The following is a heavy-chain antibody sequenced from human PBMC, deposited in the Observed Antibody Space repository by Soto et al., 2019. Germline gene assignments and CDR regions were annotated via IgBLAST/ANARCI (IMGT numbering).Heavy chain of an antibody. D-gene: IGHD3-9*01. CDR1: GGSISRSSYY. V-gene: IGHV4-39*02. Sequence: SETLSLTCTVSGGSISRSSYYWGWIRQPPGKGLKWIGSIYYSGSTYYNPSLKSRVTISVDTSKNQFSLKLSSVTAADTAVYYCAREVQYYDILTGRAINPGLDYWGQGTLVTVSS. CDR2: IYYSGST. J-gene: IGHJ4*02. CDR3: AREVQYYDILTGRAINPGLDY.